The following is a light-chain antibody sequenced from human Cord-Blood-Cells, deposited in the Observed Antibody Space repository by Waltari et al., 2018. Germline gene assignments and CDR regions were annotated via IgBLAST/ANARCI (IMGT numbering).Light chain of an antibody. CDR3: QQSYSTPT. V-gene: IGKV1-39*01. Sequence: DIQMTQSQSSLSASVGDRVTITCRASQSISSYLNWYQQKPGKAPKLLIYAASSLQSGVTSRVSGSGSETDLTLTISSLQPVEFATYYCQQSYSTPTFGQGTRLEIK. J-gene: IGKJ5*01. CDR2: AAS. CDR1: QSISSY.